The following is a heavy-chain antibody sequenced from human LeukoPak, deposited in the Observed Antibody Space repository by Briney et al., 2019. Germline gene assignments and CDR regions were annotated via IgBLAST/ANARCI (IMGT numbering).Heavy chain of an antibody. J-gene: IGHJ3*02. CDR1: GYTFTSYG. CDR3: ARGDYDILTGSFAFDI. Sequence: ASVKVSCKASGYTFTSYGISWVRQAPGQGLEWMGWISAYNGNTNYAQKLQGRVTMTTDTSTSTAYMELRSLRSDDTAVYYCARGDYDILTGSFAFDIWGQGTMVTVSS. D-gene: IGHD3-9*01. V-gene: IGHV1-18*01. CDR2: ISAYNGNT.